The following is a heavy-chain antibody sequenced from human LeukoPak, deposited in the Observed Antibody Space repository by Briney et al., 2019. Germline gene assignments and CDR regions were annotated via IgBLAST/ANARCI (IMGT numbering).Heavy chain of an antibody. V-gene: IGHV4-38-2*02. J-gene: IGHJ3*02. CDR3: ARDVPRAGDDLNAFDI. CDR2: IYHSGST. CDR1: GYSISSGYY. D-gene: IGHD3-10*01. Sequence: SETLSLTCTVSGYSISSGYYWGWIRQPPGKGLEWIGSIYHSGSTYYNPSLKSRVTISVDTSKNQFSLKLSSVTAADTAVYYCARDVPRAGDDLNAFDIWGQGAMVTVSS.